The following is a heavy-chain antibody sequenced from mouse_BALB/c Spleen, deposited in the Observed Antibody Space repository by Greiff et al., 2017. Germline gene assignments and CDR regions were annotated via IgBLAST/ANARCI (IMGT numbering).Heavy chain of an antibody. Sequence: VKLMESGPGLVAPSQSLSITCTVSGFSLTSYGVHWVRQPPGKGLEWLGVIWAGGSTNYNSALMSRLSISKDNSKSQVFLKMNSLQTDDTAMYYCARERERFYYFDYWGQGTTLTVSS. CDR3: ARERERFYYFDY. CDR2: IWAGGST. CDR1: GFSLTSYG. V-gene: IGHV2-9*02. J-gene: IGHJ2*01.